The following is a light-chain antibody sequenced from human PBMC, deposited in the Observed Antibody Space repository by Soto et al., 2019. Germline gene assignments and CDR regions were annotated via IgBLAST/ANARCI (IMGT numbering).Light chain of an antibody. CDR3: SSYTTSGTHVV. Sequence: QSVLTQPASVSGSPGQSITISCTGTSSDVGSYNYVSWYQQYPGKAPKLMIYDVSNRPSGVSYRFSGSKSGNTASLTISGLQAEDEADYYCSSYTTSGTHVVFGGGTKLTVL. CDR2: DVS. CDR1: SSDVGSYNY. V-gene: IGLV2-14*01. J-gene: IGLJ2*01.